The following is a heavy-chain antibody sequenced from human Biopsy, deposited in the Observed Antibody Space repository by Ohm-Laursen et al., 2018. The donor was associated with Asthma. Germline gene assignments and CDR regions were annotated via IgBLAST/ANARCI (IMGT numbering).Heavy chain of an antibody. J-gene: IGHJ6*02. D-gene: IGHD3-10*01. V-gene: IGHV1-18*01. CDR1: GYTFNSGG. CDR3: ARAVDYSHYYGIDV. Sequence: GASVTVACNTSGYTFNSGGITWARQAPGQGLEWMGWSSVYNGNTKVAQKLQDRVTMITDTCTSTAYMELRSLRSDDTAVYFCARAVDYSHYYGIDVWGQGTTVTVS. CDR2: SSVYNGNT.